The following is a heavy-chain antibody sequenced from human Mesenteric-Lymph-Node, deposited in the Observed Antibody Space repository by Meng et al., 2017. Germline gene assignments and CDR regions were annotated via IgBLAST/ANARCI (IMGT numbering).Heavy chain of an antibody. J-gene: IGHJ4*02. CDR1: GGSFSGYY. V-gene: IGHV4-34*01. CDR2: INQGGST. Sequence: VKLQQWCSARLKPSETLSLTCAVYGGSFSGYYWSWIRQSPGKGLEWIGEINQGGSTSYNPSLKSRVTISVDTSKNQISLKMNSVTAADTAVYYCARGGTVVTPDFDYWGQGTLVTVSS. D-gene: IGHD4-23*01. CDR3: ARGGTVVTPDFDY.